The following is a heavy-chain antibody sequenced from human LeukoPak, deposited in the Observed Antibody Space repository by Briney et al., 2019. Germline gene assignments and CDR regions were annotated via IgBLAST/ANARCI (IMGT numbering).Heavy chain of an antibody. D-gene: IGHD5-18*01. CDR1: GGSISSGGYY. CDR3: ARGLKLWSLNWFDP. J-gene: IGHJ5*02. V-gene: IGHV4-31*03. CDR2: IYYSGST. Sequence: SETLSLTCTVSGGSISSGGYYWSWIRQHPGKGLEWIGYIYYSGSTYYNPSLKSRVTISVDTSKNQFSLKLSSVTAADTAVYYRARGLKLWSLNWFDPWGQGTLVTVSS.